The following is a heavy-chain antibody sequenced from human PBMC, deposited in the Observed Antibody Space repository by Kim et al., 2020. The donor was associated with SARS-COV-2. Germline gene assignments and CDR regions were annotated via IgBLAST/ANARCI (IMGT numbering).Heavy chain of an antibody. CDR2: IKSEGTGI. CDR1: GFTVTNYW. Sequence: GGSLRLSCAVSGFTVTNYWMHWVRQAPGKGLVWVSRIKSEGTGISYADSVKGRFTISRDNVNNTLYLQMNNLRAEDTAVYYCASDTVLYGLDVWGQGTTVTVSS. CDR3: ASDTVLYGLDV. D-gene: IGHD4-4*01. V-gene: IGHV3-74*01. J-gene: IGHJ6*02.